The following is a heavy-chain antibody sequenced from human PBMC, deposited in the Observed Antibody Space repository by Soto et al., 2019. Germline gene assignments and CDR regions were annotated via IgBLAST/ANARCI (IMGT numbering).Heavy chain of an antibody. J-gene: IGHJ4*02. D-gene: IGHD2-15*01. V-gene: IGHV3-66*01. Sequence: EVQLVESGGGFVQPGGSLRLSCAASGFTVSSNYMSWVRQAPGKGLEWVSVIYSGGSTNYADSVKGRFTISRDNSKNTLYLQMNSLRAEDTAVYCCAREGVVAASDWGQGTLVTVSS. CDR2: IYSGGST. CDR3: AREGVVAASD. CDR1: GFTVSSNY.